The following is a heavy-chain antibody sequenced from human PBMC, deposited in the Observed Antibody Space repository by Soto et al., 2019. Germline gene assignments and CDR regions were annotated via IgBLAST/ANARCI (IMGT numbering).Heavy chain of an antibody. CDR1: GYSFTSYC. CDR2: IYLGESET. V-gene: IGHV5-51*01. CDR3: ARSEGIAVAGWFDP. J-gene: IGHJ5*02. D-gene: IGHD6-19*01. Sequence: GESLKLSCKGSGYSFTSYCIGWVRQMPGKGLEWMGIIYLGESETTYSPSFQGQVTISADKSISPAYLQWSSLKASDTPMYYCARSEGIAVAGWFDPWGQGTLVTVSS.